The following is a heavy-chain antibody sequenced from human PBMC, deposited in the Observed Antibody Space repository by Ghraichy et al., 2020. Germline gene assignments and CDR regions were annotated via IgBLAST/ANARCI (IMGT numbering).Heavy chain of an antibody. CDR2: IYHTGST. D-gene: IGHD2-21*02. CDR3: ARVMTSYCGGDCYSHYFDF. CDR1: GGSVSSGSHH. J-gene: IGHJ4*02. V-gene: IGHV4-61*01. Sequence: SETLSFTCTVSGGSVSSGSHHWSWIRQPPGKGLEWIGSIYHTGSTNYNPSLKSRVTISVDTSKNQFSLKLRTVTAADTAVYYCARVMTSYCGGDCYSHYFDFWGQGTLVTASS.